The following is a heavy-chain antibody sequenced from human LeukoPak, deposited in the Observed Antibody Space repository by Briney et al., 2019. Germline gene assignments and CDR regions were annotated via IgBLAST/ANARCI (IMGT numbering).Heavy chain of an antibody. D-gene: IGHD3-22*01. V-gene: IGHV1-69*05. CDR3: ARDLRRVVVIPLSYYYYYGMDV. J-gene: IGHJ6*02. CDR1: GGTFSSYA. CDR2: IIPIFGTA. Sequence: GASVQVSCKASGGTFSSYAISWVRQAPGQGLEWMGGIIPIFGTANYAQKFQGRVTITTDESTSTAYMELSSLRSEDTAVYYCARDLRRVVVIPLSYYYYYGMDVWGQGTTVTVSS.